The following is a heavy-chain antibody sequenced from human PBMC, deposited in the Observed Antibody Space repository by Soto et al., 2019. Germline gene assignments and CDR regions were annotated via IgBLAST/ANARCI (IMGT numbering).Heavy chain of an antibody. CDR3: VRDVAARPGWFDP. CDR1: GGSVSSGSYY. CDR2: IYYSGST. Sequence: SETLSLTCTVSGGSVSSGSYYWSWIRQPPGKGLEWIGYIYYSGSTNYNPSLKSRVTISVDTSKNQFSLKLSSVTAADTAVYYWVRDVAARPGWFDPWGQGSLVTVSS. V-gene: IGHV4-61*01. D-gene: IGHD6-6*01. J-gene: IGHJ5*02.